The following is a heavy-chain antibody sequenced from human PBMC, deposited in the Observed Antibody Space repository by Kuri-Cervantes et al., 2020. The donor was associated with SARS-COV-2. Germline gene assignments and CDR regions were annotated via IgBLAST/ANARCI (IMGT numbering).Heavy chain of an antibody. D-gene: IGHD4-11*01. V-gene: IGHV4-30-4*08. Sequence: SETLSLTCTVSGGSISSGDYYWSWIRQPPGKDLEWIGYIYYSGSTYYNPSLKSRVTISVDTSKNQFSLKLSSVTAADTAVYYCARGPETVTADSNWFDPWGQGTLVTVSS. J-gene: IGHJ5*02. CDR2: IYYSGST. CDR3: ARGPETVTADSNWFDP. CDR1: GGSISSGDYY.